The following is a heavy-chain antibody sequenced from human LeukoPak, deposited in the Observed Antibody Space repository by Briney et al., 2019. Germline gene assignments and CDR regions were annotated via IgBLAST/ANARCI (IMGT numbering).Heavy chain of an antibody. J-gene: IGHJ4*02. CDR3: ASGDRVTMLRGGNIGYFDY. CDR2: INPNSGGT. V-gene: IGHV1-2*02. Sequence: GASVKVSCKASGYTFSGYYMHWVRQAPGQGLEWMGWINPNSGGTDYARKFQGRVTMTRDTSISTAYMELSRLRSDDTAVYYCASGDRVTMLRGGNIGYFDYWGQGTLVTVSS. D-gene: IGHD3-10*01. CDR1: GYTFSGYY.